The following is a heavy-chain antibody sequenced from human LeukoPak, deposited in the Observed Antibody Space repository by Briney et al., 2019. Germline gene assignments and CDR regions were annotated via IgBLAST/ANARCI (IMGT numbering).Heavy chain of an antibody. V-gene: IGHV3-23*01. CDR1: GFTFSSYA. Sequence: GGSLRLSCAAFGFTFSSYAMSWVRQAPGKGLEWVSAISGGGGSTYYADSVKGRFTISRDNSKNTLYLQMNSLRAEDTAVYYCARTTVISRYFDYWGQGTLVTVSS. J-gene: IGHJ4*02. D-gene: IGHD4-23*01. CDR3: ARTTVISRYFDY. CDR2: ISGGGGST.